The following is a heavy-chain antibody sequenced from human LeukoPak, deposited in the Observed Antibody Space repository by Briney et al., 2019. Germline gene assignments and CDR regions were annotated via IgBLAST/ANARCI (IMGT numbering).Heavy chain of an antibody. CDR1: GYTFTGYY. CDR2: INPNSGGT. Sequence: ASVKVSCKASGYTFTGYYMHWVRQAPGDGLEWMGWINPNSGGTNYAQKFQGRVTMTRDTSISTAYMELSRLRSDDTAVYYCAREGSSSWYEDYYYYMDVWGKGTTVTISS. D-gene: IGHD6-13*01. CDR3: AREGSSSWYEDYYYYMDV. V-gene: IGHV1-2*02. J-gene: IGHJ6*03.